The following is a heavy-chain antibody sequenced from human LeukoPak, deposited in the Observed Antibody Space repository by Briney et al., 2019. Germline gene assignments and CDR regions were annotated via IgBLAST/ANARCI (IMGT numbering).Heavy chain of an antibody. CDR2: IYHSGST. CDR3: ARESSGYSIPGRETYYYYYYMDV. V-gene: IGHV4-4*02. Sequence: SETLSLTCTVSGGSLRSYYWSWVRQPPGKGLEWIGEIYHSGSTNYNPSLKSRVTISVDKSKNQFSLKLSSVTAADTAVYYCARESSGYSIPGRETYYYYYYMDVWGKGTTVTVSS. J-gene: IGHJ6*03. CDR1: GGSLRSYY. D-gene: IGHD3-22*01.